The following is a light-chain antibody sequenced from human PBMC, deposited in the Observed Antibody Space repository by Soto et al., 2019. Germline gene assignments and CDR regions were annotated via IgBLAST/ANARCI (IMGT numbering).Light chain of an antibody. J-gene: IGKJ1*01. CDR1: QSISSY. V-gene: IGKV1-39*01. CDR2: AAS. Sequence: DIPMTQSPSSLSASVGDRVTITCRASQSISSYLNGYQQKPGKAPKLLIYAASSLQSGVQSRFSGSGSGTDFTLTISSLQPEDFATYYCQQSYSTPGTFGQGTKVEIK. CDR3: QQSYSTPGT.